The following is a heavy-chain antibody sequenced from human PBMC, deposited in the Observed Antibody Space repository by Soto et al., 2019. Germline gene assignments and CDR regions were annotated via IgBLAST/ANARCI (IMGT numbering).Heavy chain of an antibody. D-gene: IGHD6-25*01. CDR3: ASWPDAADY. CDR2: ISSTSSTI. J-gene: IGHJ4*02. V-gene: IGHV3-48*02. CDR1: GFTFSSCS. Sequence: EVQLVESGGGLVQLGGSLRLSCAASGFTFSSCSMNWVRQAPGKGLEWLSYISSTSSTIYYADSVKGRFTNSRDNAKNSLYLQMNSLRDEDTAVYYCASWPDAADYWGQGTLVTVSS.